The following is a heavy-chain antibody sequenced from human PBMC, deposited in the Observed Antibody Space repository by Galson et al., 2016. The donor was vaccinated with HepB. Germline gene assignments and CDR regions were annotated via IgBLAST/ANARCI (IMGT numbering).Heavy chain of an antibody. J-gene: IGHJ6*01. D-gene: IGHD3-22*01. CDR3: ARDGYYDSSGYYYDDYYYGMAV. Sequence: SLRLSCAASGFTFSSYAMSWVRQAPGKGLEWVSTISGSGGSTYYADSVKGRFTISRDNSKTTLYLQMNSLRAEDTAVYFCARDGYYDSSGYYYDDYYYGMAVWGQGTTVTVSS. V-gene: IGHV3-23*01. CDR2: ISGSGGST. CDR1: GFTFSSYA.